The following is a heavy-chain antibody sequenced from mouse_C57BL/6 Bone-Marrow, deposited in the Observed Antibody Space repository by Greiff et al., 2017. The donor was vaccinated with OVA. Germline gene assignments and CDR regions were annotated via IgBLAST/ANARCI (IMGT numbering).Heavy chain of an antibody. V-gene: IGHV1-53*01. Sequence: QVQLQQPGPELVKPGASVKLSCKASGYTFTSYWMHWVKQRPGQGLEWIGNINPSNGGTNYNEKFKSKATLTVDKSSSTAYMQLSSLTSEDSAVYYCARWGLTGAYYFDYWGQGTTLTVSS. J-gene: IGHJ2*01. CDR2: INPSNGGT. CDR1: GYTFTSYW. D-gene: IGHD4-1*01. CDR3: ARWGLTGAYYFDY.